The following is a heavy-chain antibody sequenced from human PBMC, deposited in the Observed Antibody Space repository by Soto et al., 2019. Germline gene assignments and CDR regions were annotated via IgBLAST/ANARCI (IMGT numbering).Heavy chain of an antibody. CDR1: GFTFSNYG. CDR2: ISYDGSNK. J-gene: IGHJ6*02. Sequence: PGGSLRLSCAASGFTFSNYGVHWVRQAPGKGLEWVAVISYDGSNKYYADSVKGRFTISRDNSKNTLFLQMNALRTEDTAIYYSEKDTILYSYSYAVDVWGQGTTVIVSS. D-gene: IGHD2-2*02. CDR3: EKDTILYSYSYAVDV. V-gene: IGHV3-30*18.